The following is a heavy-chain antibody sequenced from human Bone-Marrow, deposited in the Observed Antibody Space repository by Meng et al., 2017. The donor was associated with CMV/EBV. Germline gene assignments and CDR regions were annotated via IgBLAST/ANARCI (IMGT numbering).Heavy chain of an antibody. J-gene: IGHJ4*02. D-gene: IGHD2-15*01. Sequence: GESLKISCAASGFTLSNYWMGWVRQAPGKGLEWVSVVSGSGGATFYRDSVEGRLTISRDNSRNTVYLHMNGLRGEDTAIYYCAKSGVPRRLVGCHLDYWGRGTLVTVSS. V-gene: IGHV3-23*01. CDR1: GFTLSNYW. CDR2: VSGSGGAT. CDR3: AKSGVPRRLVGCHLDY.